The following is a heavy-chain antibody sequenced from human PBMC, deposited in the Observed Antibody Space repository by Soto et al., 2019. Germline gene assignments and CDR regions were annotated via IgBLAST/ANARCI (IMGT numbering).Heavy chain of an antibody. CDR3: VRDIR. V-gene: IGHV3-74*01. CDR2: INSGGTTT. CDR1: GFTFNNFW. Sequence: EVQLVESGGGLVQPGGSLRLSCAASGFTFNNFWMYWVRQTPEKGLVWVSGINSGGTTTIYADSVKGRFTISRDNAKNTLYLQMNSLTVEDTAIYYCVRDIRWGQGTLVTVSS. J-gene: IGHJ4*02.